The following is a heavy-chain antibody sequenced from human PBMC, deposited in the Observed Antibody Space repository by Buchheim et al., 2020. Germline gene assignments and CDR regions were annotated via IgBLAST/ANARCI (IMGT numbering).Heavy chain of an antibody. J-gene: IGHJ3*01. CDR2: IKQDGSEK. D-gene: IGHD2-2*01. Sequence: EVQLVESGGGLVQPGGSLRLSCAASGFTFSSHWMSWVRQAPGKGLEWVANIKQDGSEKHYVDSVKGRFTFSRDKAKNSLYLQMNSLRAEDTAVYYCARGRYCSSTSCYPSFAFDLWGQGT. CDR3: ARGRYCSSTSCYPSFAFDL. CDR1: GFTFSSHW. V-gene: IGHV3-7*04.